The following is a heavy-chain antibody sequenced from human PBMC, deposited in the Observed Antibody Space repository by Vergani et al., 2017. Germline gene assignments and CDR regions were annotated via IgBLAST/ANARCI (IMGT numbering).Heavy chain of an antibody. V-gene: IGHV1-3*01. CDR2: INAGNGNK. D-gene: IGHD5-12*01. Sequence: QVQLVQSGAEVKKPGASVKVSCKASGYTFTSYAMHWVRQAPGQRLEWMGWINAGNGNKKCSQKFQGRVTITRDTSASTAYMELSSLRSEDTAVYYCARGGGGYSGYDSGCYFRWGQGTLVTVSS. CDR1: GYTFTSYA. CDR3: ARGGGGYSGYDSGCYFR. J-gene: IGHJ4*02.